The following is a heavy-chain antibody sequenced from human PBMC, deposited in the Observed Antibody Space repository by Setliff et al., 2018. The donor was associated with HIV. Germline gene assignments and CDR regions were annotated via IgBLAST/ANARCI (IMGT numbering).Heavy chain of an antibody. Sequence: GGSLRLSCAASGFTFTTYSMSWVRQAPGKGLEWVSAISGGGSSTNYADSVKGRFTISRDNAKNSLYLQMNSLRAEDTAVYYCTRDPRLVDFWGQGTMVTVSS. CDR2: ISGGGSST. D-gene: IGHD2-8*02. V-gene: IGHV3-21*04. CDR1: GFTFTTYS. J-gene: IGHJ3*01. CDR3: TRDPRLVDF.